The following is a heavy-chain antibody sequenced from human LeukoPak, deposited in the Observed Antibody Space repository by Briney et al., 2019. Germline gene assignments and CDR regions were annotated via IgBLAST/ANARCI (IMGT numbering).Heavy chain of an antibody. Sequence: GGSLRLSCAASGFTFSSYWMSWVRQAPGKGLEWVANIKQDGSEKYYVDSVKGRFTISRDNAKNSLYLQMNSLRAEDTAVYCCAREGCSGGSCLHFDYWGQGTLVTVSS. CDR1: GFTFSSYW. V-gene: IGHV3-7*01. J-gene: IGHJ4*02. CDR2: IKQDGSEK. D-gene: IGHD2-15*01. CDR3: AREGCSGGSCLHFDY.